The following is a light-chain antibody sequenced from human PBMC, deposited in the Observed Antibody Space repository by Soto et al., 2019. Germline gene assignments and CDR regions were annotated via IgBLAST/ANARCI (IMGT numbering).Light chain of an antibody. CDR1: QSSSGY. CDR3: HQYNKWTP. V-gene: IGKV3-11*01. CDR2: DAS. Sequence: PASLSAYPLDPSAISCRASQSSSGYLAWYQQKPGQPPRLLIYDASNRATAIPARFSGSGSGTDFTLTISSLEPEDFAVCYCHQYNKWTPFGGGTKVEI. J-gene: IGKJ4*01.